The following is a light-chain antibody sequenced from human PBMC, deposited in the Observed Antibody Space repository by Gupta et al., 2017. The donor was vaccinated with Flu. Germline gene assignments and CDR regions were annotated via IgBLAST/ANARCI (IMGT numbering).Light chain of an antibody. V-gene: IGKV2-30*01. CDR1: QSLVYSDGNIY. J-gene: IGKJ1*01. Sequence: DVVMTQSPLSLPVTLGQPASISCRSSQSLVYSDGNIYLHWLQQRPGQSPRRLIYQVSHRESGVPDRFSGSGSGTDFTLKISRVEAEDVGVYYCMQGSRWPWAFGQGTEVEIK. CDR2: QVS. CDR3: MQGSRWPWA.